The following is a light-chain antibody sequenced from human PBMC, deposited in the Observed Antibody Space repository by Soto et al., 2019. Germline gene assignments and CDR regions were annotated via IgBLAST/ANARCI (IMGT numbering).Light chain of an antibody. Sequence: DIQMTQSPSTLSASVGDRVTITCRAIQSINSRLAWYQRKPGKAPNLLIYEASILESGVPSRFSGSGSGTGFTLTISSLQPDDFATYFCQQYDTDSRMWTFGQGTKVDIK. J-gene: IGKJ1*01. CDR3: QQYDTDSRMWT. CDR1: QSINSR. CDR2: EAS. V-gene: IGKV1-5*03.